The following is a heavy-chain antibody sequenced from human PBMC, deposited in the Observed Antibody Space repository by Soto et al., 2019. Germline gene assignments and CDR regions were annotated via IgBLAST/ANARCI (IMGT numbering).Heavy chain of an antibody. CDR1: GFTFSSYG. J-gene: IGHJ4*02. D-gene: IGHD3-16*01. Sequence: EVQMLESGGGLVQPGGSLRLSCAASGFTFSSYGMSWVRQAPGKGLEWFSAISGSGGSTFYADSVKGRFTISRDNSKNTLYLQMNSLRAEDTAVYYCAKDRYYDYMSGAPDYWGQGTLVTVSA. CDR2: ISGSGGST. V-gene: IGHV3-23*01. CDR3: AKDRYYDYMSGAPDY.